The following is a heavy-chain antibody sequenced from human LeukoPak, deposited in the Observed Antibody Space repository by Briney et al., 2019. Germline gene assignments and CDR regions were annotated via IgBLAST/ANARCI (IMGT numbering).Heavy chain of an antibody. D-gene: IGHD3-22*01. CDR3: ARVGDYYDSSGYYWFDP. V-gene: IGHV4-59*01. Sequence: PSETLSLTCTVSGDSISSYYWSWIRQPPGKALEWIGYIYYSGTTNYNPSLKSRVTISVDTSKNQFSLNLSSVTAADTAVYYCARVGDYYDSSGYYWFDPWGQGTLVTVSS. J-gene: IGHJ5*02. CDR1: GDSISSYY. CDR2: IYYSGTT.